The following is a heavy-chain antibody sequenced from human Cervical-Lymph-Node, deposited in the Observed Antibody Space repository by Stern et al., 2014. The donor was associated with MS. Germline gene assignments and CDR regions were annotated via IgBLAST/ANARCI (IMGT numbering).Heavy chain of an antibody. CDR3: ARDRWGSHDIGGTYYRF. Sequence: VQLVESGAEVKKPGASVKVSCETYGYTFTSYGISWIRQVTGQGLEWMGLVSTYNGVTNISQKFQGRVTMTTDSSTNSVYMELRSLRSDDTAVYFCARDRWGSHDIGGTYYRFWGQGTPITVSS. V-gene: IGHV1-18*01. CDR1: GYTFTSYG. D-gene: IGHD3-22*01. CDR2: VSTYNGVT. J-gene: IGHJ4*02.